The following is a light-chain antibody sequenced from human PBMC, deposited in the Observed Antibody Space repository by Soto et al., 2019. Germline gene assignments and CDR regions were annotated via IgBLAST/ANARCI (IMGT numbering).Light chain of an antibody. V-gene: IGLV1-40*01. CDR3: QSYGSSLRYV. J-gene: IGLJ1*01. CDR2: GNS. CDR1: SSNIGAGYD. Sequence: QSVLTQPPSVSGAPGQRVTISCTGSSSNIGAGYDVHWYQQLPGTAPKLLIYGNSNRPSGVPDRFSGSKSGTSASLAITGLQAEDEADYCCQSYGSSLRYVFGTGTKVTVL.